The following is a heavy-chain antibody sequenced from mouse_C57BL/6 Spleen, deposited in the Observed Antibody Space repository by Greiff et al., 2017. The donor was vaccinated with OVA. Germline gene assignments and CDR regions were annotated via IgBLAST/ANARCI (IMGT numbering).Heavy chain of an antibody. CDR3: ATYYSNYGTTMDY. Sequence: EVQLQQSGPELVKPGASVKISCKASGYTFTDYYMNWVKQSHGKSLEWIGDINPNNGGTSYNQKFKGKATLTVDKSSSTAYMELRSLTSEDSAVYYCATYYSNYGTTMDYWGQGTSVTVSS. CDR2: INPNNGGT. CDR1: GYTFTDYY. V-gene: IGHV1-26*01. D-gene: IGHD2-5*01. J-gene: IGHJ4*01.